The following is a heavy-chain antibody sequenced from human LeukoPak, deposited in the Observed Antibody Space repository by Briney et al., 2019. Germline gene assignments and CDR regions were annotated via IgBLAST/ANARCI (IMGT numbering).Heavy chain of an antibody. V-gene: IGHV3-48*03. J-gene: IGHJ5*02. CDR3: TRDLDGSGSYNWFDP. D-gene: IGHD3-10*01. CDR2: ISSSGSTI. Sequence: LRLSCSASGFTFSSYEMNWVRQAPGKGLEWVSYISSSGSTIYYADSVKGRFTISRDNAKHSLYMQMNSLRAEDTAVYYCTRDLDGSGSYNWFDPWGQGTLVTVSS. CDR1: GFTFSSYE.